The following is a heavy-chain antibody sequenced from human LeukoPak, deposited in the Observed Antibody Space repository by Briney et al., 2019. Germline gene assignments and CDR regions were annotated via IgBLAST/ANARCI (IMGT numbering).Heavy chain of an antibody. CDR1: GFTVSSNY. Sequence: GRSLRLSCAASGFTVSSNYMSWVRPTPGEGLGWGSVIYSGGSTYYAASVKSRFTISRDNSKNTLYLQMNSLRAEDTAVYYCARVGWRGYYFDYWGQGALVTVSS. CDR2: IYSGGST. J-gene: IGHJ4*02. V-gene: IGHV3-53*01. D-gene: IGHD2-15*01. CDR3: ARVGWRGYYFDY.